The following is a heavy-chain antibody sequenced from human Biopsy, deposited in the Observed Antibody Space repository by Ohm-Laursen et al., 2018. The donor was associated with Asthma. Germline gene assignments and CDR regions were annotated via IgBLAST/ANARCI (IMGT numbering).Heavy chain of an antibody. Sequence: TLSLTCIVSGASIKTDDHYWSWLRQPPGKGLEWFGFIHYSGSTSYNPSLKGGVTISVDTSKNQFSLKLSSVTAADTAVYYCARASVAAFSNWFDPWGQGTLVTVSS. J-gene: IGHJ5*02. CDR3: ARASVAAFSNWFDP. V-gene: IGHV4-30-4*01. CDR2: IHYSGST. CDR1: GASIKTDDHY. D-gene: IGHD6-19*01.